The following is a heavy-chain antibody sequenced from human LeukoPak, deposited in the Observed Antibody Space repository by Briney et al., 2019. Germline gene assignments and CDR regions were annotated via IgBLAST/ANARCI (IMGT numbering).Heavy chain of an antibody. CDR2: MSYSGST. CDR3: ARVRWLQLGYFDY. D-gene: IGHD5-24*01. Sequence: SETLSLTCTVSGGSVSSSTYSWGWIRQPPGKGLEWIASMSYSGSTYYNPSLKSRLTISVDTSKNQFSLKLSSVTAADTAVYYCARVRWLQLGYFDYWGQGTLVTVSS. V-gene: IGHV4-39*07. J-gene: IGHJ4*02. CDR1: GGSVSSSTYS.